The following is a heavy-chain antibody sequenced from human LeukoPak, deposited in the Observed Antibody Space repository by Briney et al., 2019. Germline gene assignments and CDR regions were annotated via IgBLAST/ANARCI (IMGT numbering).Heavy chain of an antibody. V-gene: IGHV1-2*02. D-gene: IGHD5-12*01. CDR3: ARVYIAGGYVFDY. CDR2: INPNSGGT. J-gene: IGHJ4*02. CDR1: GYTFTGYY. Sequence: ASVKVSCKASGYTFTGYYMHWVRQAPGQGLEWMGWINPNSGGTNYAQKFQGRVTMTRDTSISTAYMELSRLRSDDTAFYYCARVYIAGGYVFDYWGQGTLVTVSS.